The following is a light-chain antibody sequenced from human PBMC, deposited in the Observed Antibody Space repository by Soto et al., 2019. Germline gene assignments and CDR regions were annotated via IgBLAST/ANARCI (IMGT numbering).Light chain of an antibody. CDR3: APWDDSLSVHVV. J-gene: IGLJ2*01. CDR2: RNN. CDR1: SSNIGSNY. Sequence: QSVLTQPPSASGTPGQRVTISCSGSSSNIGSNYVYWYQQLPGTAPKLLIYRNNQRPSGVPDRFSGSKSGTSASLAISGLRSEDEADYYCAPWDDSLSVHVVFGGGTKLTVL. V-gene: IGLV1-47*01.